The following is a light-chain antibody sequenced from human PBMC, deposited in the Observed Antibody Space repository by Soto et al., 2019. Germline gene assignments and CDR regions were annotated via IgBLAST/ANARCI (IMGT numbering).Light chain of an antibody. CDR2: DVR. V-gene: IGLV2-14*01. CDR1: SSDVGGYNY. Sequence: QSALTQPASVSGSPGQSITISCTGTSSDVGGYNYVSWYQQHPGKAPKLMIYDVRNRPSGVSNRLSGSKSVNTASLTISALQAEDEADYYCSSYTTISTYVFGTGTKVTVL. CDR3: SSYTTISTYV. J-gene: IGLJ1*01.